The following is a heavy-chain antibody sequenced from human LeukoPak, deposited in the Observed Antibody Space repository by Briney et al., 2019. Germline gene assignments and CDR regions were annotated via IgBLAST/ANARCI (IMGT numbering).Heavy chain of an antibody. V-gene: IGHV3-23*01. Sequence: GGSLRLSCAASGFTFSSYAMSWVRQAPGKGLEWVSAISGSGGSTYYADSVKGRFTISRDNSKNTLYLQMNSLRAEDTAVYYCAKSPVVPAATRGGYYYYYYMDVWGKGTTVTVSS. CDR1: GFTFSSYA. D-gene: IGHD2-2*01. CDR2: ISGSGGST. J-gene: IGHJ6*03. CDR3: AKSPVVPAATRGGYYYYYYMDV.